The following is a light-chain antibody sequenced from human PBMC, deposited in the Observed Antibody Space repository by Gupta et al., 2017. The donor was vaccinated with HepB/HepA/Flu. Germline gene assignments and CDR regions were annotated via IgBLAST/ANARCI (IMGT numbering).Light chain of an antibody. CDR1: SNDVGAYTY. V-gene: IGLV2-14*03. Sequence: QSALTQPASVSGSPGQSITISCTGTSNDVGAYTYVSWYQQHPCKAPKLMIYDVSNRPSGVSNRFSGSKSGNTASLTISGLQADDEADYYCNSYTSSSTLDYVFGTGTKVTVL. CDR3: NSYTSSSTLDYV. J-gene: IGLJ1*01. CDR2: DVS.